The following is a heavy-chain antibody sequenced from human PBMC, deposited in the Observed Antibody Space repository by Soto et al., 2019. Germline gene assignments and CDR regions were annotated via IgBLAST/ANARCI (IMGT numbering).Heavy chain of an antibody. CDR1: GFTLNNYW. Sequence: EVQLVESGGGLVQPGGSLRLSCAASGFTLNNYWMYWVRQVPGKGLVWVSRSNSDGTITHYADSVKGRFTISRDNAKNTLYLQMNSLRAEDTAVYYCVRGNDWLARGPGTLVTVSS. D-gene: IGHD1-1*01. J-gene: IGHJ4*02. CDR3: VRGNDWLA. V-gene: IGHV3-74*01. CDR2: SNSDGTIT.